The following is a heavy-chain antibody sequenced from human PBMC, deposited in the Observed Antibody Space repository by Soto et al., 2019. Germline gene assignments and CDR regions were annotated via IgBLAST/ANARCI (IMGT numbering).Heavy chain of an antibody. Sequence: GGSLRLSCAASGFTFSSRAMSWVRQAPGKGLEWASSIIGSGGTTYYADSVKGRFTISRDNSKNTLYLQMNSLGAEDTAVYYCAKGSGYDFYYGLDVWGQGTAVTVSS. J-gene: IGHJ6*02. D-gene: IGHD2-15*01. V-gene: IGHV3-23*01. CDR1: GFTFSSRA. CDR3: AKGSGYDFYYGLDV. CDR2: IIGSGGTT.